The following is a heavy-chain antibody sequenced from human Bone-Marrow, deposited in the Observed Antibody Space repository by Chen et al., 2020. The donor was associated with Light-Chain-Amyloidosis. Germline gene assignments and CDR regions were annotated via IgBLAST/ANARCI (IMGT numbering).Heavy chain of an antibody. CDR1: GYTFTGYY. CDR3: ASVTNFGVGNTEYYYYGMDV. J-gene: IGHJ6*02. Sequence: QVQLVQSGAEVKKPGASVKVSCMPSGYTFTGYYMHWVRQAPGQGLEWMGWINPSSGGKNYEKKFKGRVTMTRDTSLSTAYLGLSRVRSDDTAALYFASVTNFGVGNTEYYYYGMDVWGQGTTVTGS. V-gene: IGHV1-2*02. D-gene: IGHD3-3*01. CDR2: INPSSGGK.